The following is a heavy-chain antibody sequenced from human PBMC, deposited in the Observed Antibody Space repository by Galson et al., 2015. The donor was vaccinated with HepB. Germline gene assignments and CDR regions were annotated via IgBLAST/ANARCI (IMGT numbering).Heavy chain of an antibody. CDR3: AAHYDILTGYYLGY. CDR2: ISSSSSYT. CDR1: GFTFSDYY. J-gene: IGHJ4*02. V-gene: IGHV3-11*06. D-gene: IGHD3-9*01. Sequence: SLRLSCAASGFTFSDYYMSWIRQAPGKGLEWVSYISSSSSYTNYADSVKGRFTISRDNAKNSLYLQMNSLRAEDTAVYYCAAHYDILTGYYLGYWGQGTLVTVSS.